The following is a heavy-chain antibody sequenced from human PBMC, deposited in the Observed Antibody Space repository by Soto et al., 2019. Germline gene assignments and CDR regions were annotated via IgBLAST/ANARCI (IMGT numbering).Heavy chain of an antibody. CDR2: ICFDETNK. Sequence: QEQLVESGGGVVQPGRSLRLSCAASGFTFSNYNMHWVRQAPGKGLEWVAVICFDETNKYYADSVKGRFNISRDNSKNTLHLQMNSLGVEDTAVYYCARDDYGMDVWGQGTTVTVSS. J-gene: IGHJ6*02. V-gene: IGHV3-33*01. CDR3: ARDDYGMDV. CDR1: GFTFSNYN.